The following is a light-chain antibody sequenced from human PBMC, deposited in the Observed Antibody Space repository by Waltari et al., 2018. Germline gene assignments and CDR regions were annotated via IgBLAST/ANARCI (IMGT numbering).Light chain of an antibody. CDR2: GTF. CDR1: QTIRTSY. Sequence: CRTSQTIRTSYFAWYHQKPGQAPTLLIYGTFSRATGIPDRFTGSGSGTDVSLTISSLEPEEFATDYCQQYDISPLTFGGGTKVEIK. V-gene: IGKV3-20*01. CDR3: QQYDISPLT. J-gene: IGKJ4*01.